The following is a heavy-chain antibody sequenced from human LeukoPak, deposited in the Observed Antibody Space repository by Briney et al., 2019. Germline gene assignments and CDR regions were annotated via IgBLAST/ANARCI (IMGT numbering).Heavy chain of an antibody. D-gene: IGHD2-21*01. J-gene: IGHJ3*02. V-gene: IGHV4-59*01. CDR3: VRWQYCGGNCFFSAFDI. CDR2: IYNSGST. CDR1: GGSISSYY. Sequence: KPSETLSLTCTVSGGSISSYYWSWIRQPPGKGLEWIGYIYNSGSTNYNPSLRSRVTISVDTSKKQFSLKLNSVTAADTAMYYCVRWQYCGGNCFFSAFDIWGQGTMVTVSS.